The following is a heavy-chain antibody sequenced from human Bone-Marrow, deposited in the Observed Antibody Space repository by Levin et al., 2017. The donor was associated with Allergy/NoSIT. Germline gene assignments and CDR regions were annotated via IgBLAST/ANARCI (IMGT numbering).Heavy chain of an antibody. D-gene: IGHD3-9*01. Sequence: LSLTCATSGFLFTNYAMTWVRQAPGKGLEWVSTMSGSGSLTHYADSVKGRFTISRDNSQRALFLQMDSLRAEDTAVYYCAKVRTTGYFSMFLDYWGPGALVTVSS. CDR1: GFLFTNYA. CDR2: MSGSGSLT. CDR3: AKVRTTGYFSMFLDY. V-gene: IGHV3-23*01. J-gene: IGHJ4*02.